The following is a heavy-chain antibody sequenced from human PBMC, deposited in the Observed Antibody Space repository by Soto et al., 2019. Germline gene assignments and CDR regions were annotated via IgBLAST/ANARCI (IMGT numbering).Heavy chain of an antibody. CDR3: ARDLPNSSGWYIDY. D-gene: IGHD6-19*01. CDR1: GGSISSYY. J-gene: IGHJ4*02. V-gene: IGHV4-59*01. Sequence: PSETLSLTCTVSGGSISSYYLSWIRQPPGKGLEWIGYIYYSGSTNYNPSLKSRVTISVDTSKNQFSLKLSSVTAADTAVYYCARDLPNSSGWYIDYWGQGTLVTVS. CDR2: IYYSGST.